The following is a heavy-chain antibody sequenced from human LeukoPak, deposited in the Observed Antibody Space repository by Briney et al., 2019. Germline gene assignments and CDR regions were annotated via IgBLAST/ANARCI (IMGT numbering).Heavy chain of an antibody. CDR3: ARDSLLSISWYDFDH. D-gene: IGHD6-13*01. J-gene: IGHJ4*02. V-gene: IGHV3-33*01. Sequence: GRSLRLSCAVSGFTFPSYRMHWFRQAPGKGLEWVAVIWYDGSNKYYADSVKGRFTISRDNSKNTLYLQMNSLRADDTAVYHCARDSLLSISWYDFDHWAQGTLVTVSS. CDR2: IWYDGSNK. CDR1: GFTFPSYR.